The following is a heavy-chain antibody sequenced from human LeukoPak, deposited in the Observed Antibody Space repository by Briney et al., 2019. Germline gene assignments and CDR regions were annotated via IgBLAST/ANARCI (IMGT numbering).Heavy chain of an antibody. V-gene: IGHV3-11*01. J-gene: IGHJ4*02. Sequence: GGSLRLSCAASGFTFSDYYMSWIRQAPGKGLEWVSYISSSGSTMYYADSVKGRFTISRDNAKNSLYLQMNSLRAEDTAVYYCARIHWSGDYFDYWGQGTLVTVSS. CDR2: ISSSGSTM. CDR3: ARIHWSGDYFDY. CDR1: GFTFSDYY. D-gene: IGHD7-27*01.